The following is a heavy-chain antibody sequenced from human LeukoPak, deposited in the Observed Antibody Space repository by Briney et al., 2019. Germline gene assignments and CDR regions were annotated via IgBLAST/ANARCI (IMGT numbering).Heavy chain of an antibody. CDR1: GFTFSSYS. Sequence: PGGSLRLSCAASGFTFSSYSMNWVRQAPGKGLEWVANIKEDGGEKYYVDSVKGRFTISRDNARNSLYLQMNSLRVEDTAVYYCARARFETTVTALIRKKNYYYYYMDVWGKGTTITVSS. CDR2: IKEDGGEK. CDR3: ARARFETTVTALIRKKNYYYYYMDV. V-gene: IGHV3-7*01. J-gene: IGHJ6*03. D-gene: IGHD4-17*01.